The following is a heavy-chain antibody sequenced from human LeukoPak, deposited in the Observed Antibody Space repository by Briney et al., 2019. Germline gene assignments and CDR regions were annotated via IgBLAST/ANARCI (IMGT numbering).Heavy chain of an antibody. Sequence: ASVKISCKVSGYTFTDYYMHWMQQAPGKGLEWMGLVDPEDGETIYAEKFQGRVTITADTSTDTAYMELSSLRSEDTAVYYCATGGYQLLRFDYWGQGTLVTVSS. V-gene: IGHV1-69-2*01. CDR3: ATGGYQLLRFDY. D-gene: IGHD2-2*01. CDR1: GYTFTDYY. CDR2: VDPEDGET. J-gene: IGHJ4*02.